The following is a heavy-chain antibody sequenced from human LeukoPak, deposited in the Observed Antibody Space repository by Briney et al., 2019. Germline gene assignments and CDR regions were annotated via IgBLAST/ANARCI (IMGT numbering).Heavy chain of an antibody. D-gene: IGHD3-10*01. Sequence: GGSLRLFCAASGFTFSNHDMHWVRQGPGKGLEWVSAIDTVGGTYYPGSVKGRFTISREDVKNSLYLQMNSLRAGDTAIYYCAREASGRAYSGIDYWGQGTLVTVSS. CDR1: GFTFSNHD. J-gene: IGHJ4*02. CDR3: AREASGRAYSGIDY. CDR2: IDTVGGT. V-gene: IGHV3-13*04.